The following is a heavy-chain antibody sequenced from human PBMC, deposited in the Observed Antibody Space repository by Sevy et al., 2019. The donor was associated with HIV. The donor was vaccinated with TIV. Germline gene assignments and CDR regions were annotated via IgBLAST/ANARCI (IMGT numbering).Heavy chain of an antibody. CDR3: ATTKDYYESSGSPFDY. V-gene: IGHV1-24*01. Sequence: ASVKVSCKVSGYRLSQLSMHWVRQPPGKGLEWMGSFDPEDDETIYAQNFQGRVAMTEDTSTDTAYMELSTLRSEDTAVYYCATTKDYYESSGSPFDYWGQGTLVTVSS. CDR2: FDPEDDET. J-gene: IGHJ4*02. D-gene: IGHD3-22*01. CDR1: GYRLSQLS.